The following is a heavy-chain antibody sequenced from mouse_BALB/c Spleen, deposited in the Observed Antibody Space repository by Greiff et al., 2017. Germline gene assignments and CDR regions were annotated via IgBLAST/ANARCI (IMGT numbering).Heavy chain of an antibody. D-gene: IGHD2-2*01. CDR2: IWGDGST. CDR3: ARDQGGYDRPYAMDY. Sequence: QVQLKESGPGLVAPSQSLSITCTVSGFSLTGYGVNWVRQPPGKGLEWLGMIWGDGSTDYNSALKSRLSISKDNSKSQVFLKMNSLQTDDTARYYCARDQGGYDRPYAMDYWGQGTSVTVSS. CDR1: GFSLTGYG. J-gene: IGHJ4*01. V-gene: IGHV2-6-7*01.